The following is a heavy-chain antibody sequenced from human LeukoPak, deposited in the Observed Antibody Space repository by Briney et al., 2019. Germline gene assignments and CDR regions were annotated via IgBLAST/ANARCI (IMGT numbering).Heavy chain of an antibody. D-gene: IGHD4-17*01. CDR1: ELHA. V-gene: IGHV3-23*01. Sequence: GGSLRLTCAASELHAMTWVRQGPGKGLEWVSAISRSGRSTYYADSVKGRFTISRDKSNNTMYLQMNSLSSEDTAIYYCAKLGGKTAYGDEYCGMDAWGQGTTVTVSS. CDR3: AKLGGKTAYGDEYCGMDA. CDR2: ISRSGRST. J-gene: IGHJ6*01.